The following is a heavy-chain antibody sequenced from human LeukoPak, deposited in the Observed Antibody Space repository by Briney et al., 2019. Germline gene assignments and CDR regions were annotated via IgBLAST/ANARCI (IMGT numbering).Heavy chain of an antibody. CDR3: VRGSMWSSDI. CDR2: IKPDGSEK. V-gene: IGHV3-7*01. D-gene: IGHD1-26*01. CDR1: GFTFSTYW. Sequence: GGSLRLSCAASGFTFSTYWMTWVRQAPGKGLEWVANIKPDGSEKYHVDSVKGRFTISRDNAKNLLYLQMNNLRAEDTAIYYCVRGSMWSSDIWGQGTLVTVSS. J-gene: IGHJ3*02.